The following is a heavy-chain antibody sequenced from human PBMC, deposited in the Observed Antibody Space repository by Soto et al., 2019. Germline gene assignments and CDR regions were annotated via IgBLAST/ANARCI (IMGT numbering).Heavy chain of an antibody. D-gene: IGHD2-15*01. Sequence: QITLKESGPTLVKPTQTLTLTCTFSGFSLTTGGVAVGWIRQPPGKALEWLALIYWDDDKRYSPSLNSRLSTTQDISKTYVVRTVTNIDALDTATYYCAQSECSGAECYSRWYFGLWGRGTLVTVSS. CDR3: AQSECSGAECYSRWYFGL. CDR2: IYWDDDK. V-gene: IGHV2-5*02. CDR1: GFSLTTGGVA. J-gene: IGHJ2*01.